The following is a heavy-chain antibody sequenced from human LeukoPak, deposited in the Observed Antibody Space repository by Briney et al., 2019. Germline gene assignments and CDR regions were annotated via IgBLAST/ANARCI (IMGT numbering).Heavy chain of an antibody. CDR2: INWNGGST. D-gene: IGHD3-9*01. Sequence: PGGSLRLSCAASGFTFDDYGMSWVRQAPGKGLEWVSGINWNGGSTGYADSVKGRFTISRDNAKNSLYLQMNSPRAEDTALYYCARILRYFDRTGYFDYWGQGTLVTVSS. CDR3: ARILRYFDRTGYFDY. V-gene: IGHV3-20*04. J-gene: IGHJ4*02. CDR1: GFTFDDYG.